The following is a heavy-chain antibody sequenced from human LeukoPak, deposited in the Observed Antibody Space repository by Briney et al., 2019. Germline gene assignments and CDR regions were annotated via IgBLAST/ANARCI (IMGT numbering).Heavy chain of an antibody. CDR3: ASHDSGYCSSTSCYLHPLVY. D-gene: IGHD2-2*01. CDR2: IYHSGST. CDR1: GGSISSGGYY. Sequence: PSETLSLTCTVSGGSISSGGYYWSWIRQPPGKGLEWIGYIYHSGSTYYNPSLKSRVTISVDRSKNQFSLKLSSVTAADTAVYYCASHDSGYCSSTSCYLHPLVYWGQGTLVTVSS. V-gene: IGHV4-30-2*01. J-gene: IGHJ4*02.